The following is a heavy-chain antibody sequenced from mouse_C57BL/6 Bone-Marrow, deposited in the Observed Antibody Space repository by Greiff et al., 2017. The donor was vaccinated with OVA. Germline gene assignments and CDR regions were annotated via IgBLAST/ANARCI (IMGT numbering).Heavy chain of an antibody. CDR1: GYTFTSYW. J-gene: IGHJ4*01. D-gene: IGHD1-1*01. CDR2: IDPNSGGT. V-gene: IGHV1-72*01. Sequence: QVQLQQPGAELVKPGASVKLSCTASGYTFTSYWMHWVQQRPGRGLEWIGRIDPNSGGTKYNEKFKSKATLTVDKSASTAYMQLSSLTSEDSAVYDCARPLITTVVGAMDYWGQGTSVTVSS. CDR3: ARPLITTVVGAMDY.